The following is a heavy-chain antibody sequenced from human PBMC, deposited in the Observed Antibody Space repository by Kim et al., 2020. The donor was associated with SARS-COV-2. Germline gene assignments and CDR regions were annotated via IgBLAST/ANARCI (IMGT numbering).Heavy chain of an antibody. V-gene: IGHV3-21*01. CDR2: ISGSGAYI. CDR1: GFAFSRYS. CDR3: ARASLGDRSSWYFFDF. J-gene: IGHJ4*02. Sequence: GGSLRLSCAASGFAFSRYSFHWVRQRPGKGLEWVSSISGSGAYIFAADSLKGRFTISRDNAKNSLFLQMNSLRAEDTAVYYCARASLGDRSSWYFFDFWGQGALVTVPS. D-gene: IGHD2-2*01.